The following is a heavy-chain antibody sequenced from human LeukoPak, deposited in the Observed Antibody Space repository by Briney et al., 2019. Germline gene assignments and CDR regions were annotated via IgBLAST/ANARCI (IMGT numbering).Heavy chain of an antibody. Sequence: ASVNVSFNASGSSFTINYLHWVRLAPAQGPERVGVIHPSGGSTNYAQKLQGRLTVTSDTSTTTGYMELSRLRSEDTAVYYCARMGMDPAMITNFFDYSGEGTLVTVSS. CDR3: ARMGMDPAMITNFFDY. D-gene: IGHD5-18*01. V-gene: IGHV1-46*01. J-gene: IGHJ4*02. CDR2: IHPSGGST. CDR1: GSSFTINY.